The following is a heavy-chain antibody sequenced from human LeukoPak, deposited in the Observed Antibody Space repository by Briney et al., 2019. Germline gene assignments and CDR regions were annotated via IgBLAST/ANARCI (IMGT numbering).Heavy chain of an antibody. CDR2: IYYSGST. CDR3: ARGLYNSGWFIDS. D-gene: IGHD6-19*01. CDR1: GGSISSYY. V-gene: IGHV4-59*01. J-gene: IGHJ4*02. Sequence: SETLSLTCTVSGGSISSYYWSWIRQPPGKGLEWIGYIYYSGSTNYNPSLKSRVTISVDTSKSQFSLKLSSVTAADTAVYYCARGLYNSGWFIDSWGQGTLVTVSS.